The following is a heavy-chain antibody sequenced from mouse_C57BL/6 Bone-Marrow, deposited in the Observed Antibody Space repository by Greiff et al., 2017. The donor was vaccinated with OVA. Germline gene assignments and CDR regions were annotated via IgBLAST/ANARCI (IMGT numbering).Heavy chain of an antibody. CDR2: IYPGSGST. V-gene: IGHV1-55*01. D-gene: IGHD1-1*01. CDR3: ARYYGSSCYYAMDY. Sequence: QVQLQQSGAELVKPGASVKMSCKASGYTFTSYWITWVKQRPGQGLEWIGDIYPGSGSTNYNEKFKSKATLTVDTSSSTAYMQLSSLTSEDSAVYYCARYYGSSCYYAMDYWGQGTSVTVSS. J-gene: IGHJ4*01. CDR1: GYTFTSYW.